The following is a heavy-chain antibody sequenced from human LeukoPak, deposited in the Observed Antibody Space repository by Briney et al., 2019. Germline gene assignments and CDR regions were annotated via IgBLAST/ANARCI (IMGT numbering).Heavy chain of an antibody. V-gene: IGHV3-21*01. D-gene: IGHD3-16*01. CDR2: ISSSSSYI. Sequence: PGGSLRHSRAASGFTFSSYSMNWVGQAPGKGREGVSSISSSSSYIYYADSVKGRFTISRDNAKNSLYLQMNSLRAEDTAVYYCARDHERGDVGMLGFDYWGQGTLVTVSS. CDR3: ARDHERGDVGMLGFDY. CDR1: GFTFSSYS. J-gene: IGHJ4*02.